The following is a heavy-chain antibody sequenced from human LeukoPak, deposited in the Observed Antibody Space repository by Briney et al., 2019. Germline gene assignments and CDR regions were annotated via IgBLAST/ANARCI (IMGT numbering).Heavy chain of an antibody. J-gene: IGHJ2*01. D-gene: IGHD4-23*01. Sequence: SETLSLICAVYGGSFSGYYWSWIRQPPGKGLEWIGEINHSGSTNYNPSLKSRVTISVDTSKNQFSLKLSSVTAADTAVYYCARGAPVIDLWGRGTLVTVSS. CDR3: ARGAPVIDL. CDR1: GGSFSGYY. CDR2: INHSGST. V-gene: IGHV4-34*01.